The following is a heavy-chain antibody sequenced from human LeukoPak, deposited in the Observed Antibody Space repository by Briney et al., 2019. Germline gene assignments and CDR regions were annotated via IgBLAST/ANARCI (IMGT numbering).Heavy chain of an antibody. CDR2: ISGSGGST. D-gene: IGHD3-10*01. Sequence: TGGSLRLSCAASGFTFSSYAMSWVRQAPGKGLEWVSAISGSGGSTYYADSVKGRFTISRDNSKNTLYLQMNSLRAEDTAVYYCAKAVVVRGYFGYWGQGTLVTVSS. CDR3: AKAVVVRGYFGY. J-gene: IGHJ4*02. V-gene: IGHV3-23*01. CDR1: GFTFSSYA.